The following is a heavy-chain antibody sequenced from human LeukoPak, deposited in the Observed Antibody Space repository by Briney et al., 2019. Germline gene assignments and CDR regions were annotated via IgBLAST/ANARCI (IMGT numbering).Heavy chain of an antibody. J-gene: IGHJ3*02. CDR3: ARGNCRSTECYTDDAFDI. CDR2: ISPYNGNT. V-gene: IGHV1-18*01. D-gene: IGHD2-2*02. Sequence: ASVTVSCKASGYTFTSYGISWVRQAPGQGLEWMGWISPYNGNTNYAQTIQDRVTMTTDTPTSTGYMELRGLRSDDTAVYYCARGNCRSTECYTDDAFDIWGQGTMVTVSS. CDR1: GYTFTSYG.